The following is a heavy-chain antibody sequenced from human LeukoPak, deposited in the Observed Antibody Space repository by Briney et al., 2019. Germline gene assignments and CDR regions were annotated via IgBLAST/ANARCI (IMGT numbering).Heavy chain of an antibody. CDR2: IWYDGSNK. CDR3: ARGASNWNDRGVVDY. D-gene: IGHD1-1*01. Sequence: ESGGSLRLSCAASGFTFSSYGMHWVRQAPGKGLEWVAVIWYDGSNKYYADSVKGRFTISRDNSKNTLYLQMNSLRAEDTAVYYCARGASNWNDRGVVDYWGQGTLVTVSS. V-gene: IGHV3-33*01. CDR1: GFTFSSYG. J-gene: IGHJ4*02.